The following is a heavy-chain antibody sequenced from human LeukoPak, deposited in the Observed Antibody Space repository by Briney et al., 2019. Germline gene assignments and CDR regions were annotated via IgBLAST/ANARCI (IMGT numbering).Heavy chain of an antibody. CDR2: IPYDGRNK. Sequence: PGGSLRLSCAASGFTFGSYGMHWVRQAPGKGLEWVAVIPYDGRNKYYADSVKGRFTISRDNSKNTLYLQMNSLRAEDTAVYYCARDYYDSSGYYTGFDYWGQGTLVTVSS. V-gene: IGHV3-33*08. CDR3: ARDYYDSSGYYTGFDY. J-gene: IGHJ4*02. D-gene: IGHD3-22*01. CDR1: GFTFGSYG.